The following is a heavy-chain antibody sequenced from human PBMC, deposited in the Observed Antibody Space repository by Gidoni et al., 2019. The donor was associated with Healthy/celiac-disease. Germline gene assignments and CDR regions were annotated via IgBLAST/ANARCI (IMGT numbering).Heavy chain of an antibody. J-gene: IGHJ4*02. V-gene: IGHV4-61*01. Sequence: LVKPSETLSLTCTVSGGSVSSGSYYWSWIRQPPGKGLEWIGYIYYSGSTNYNPSLKSRVTISVDTSKNQFSLKLSSVTAADTAVYYWAGFDVVTAIFDYWGQGTLVTVSS. D-gene: IGHD2-21*02. CDR3: AGFDVVTAIFDY. CDR2: IYYSGST. CDR1: GGSVSSGSYY.